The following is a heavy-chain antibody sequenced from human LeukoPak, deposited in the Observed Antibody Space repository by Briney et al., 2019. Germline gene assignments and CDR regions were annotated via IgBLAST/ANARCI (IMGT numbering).Heavy chain of an antibody. CDR2: IIPILGIA. J-gene: IGHJ6*02. CDR1: GGTSSSYA. V-gene: IGHV1-69*04. CDR3: ARDDGTAMDYYYYGMDV. Sequence: SVKVSCKASGGTSSSYAISWVRQAPGQGREWMGRIIPILGIANYAQKFQGRVTITADKSTSTAYMELSSLRSEDTAVYYCARDDGTAMDYYYYGMDVWGQGTTVTVSS. D-gene: IGHD5-18*01.